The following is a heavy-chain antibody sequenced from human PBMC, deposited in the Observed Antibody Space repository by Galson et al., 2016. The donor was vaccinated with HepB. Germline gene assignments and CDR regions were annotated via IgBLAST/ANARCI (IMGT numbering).Heavy chain of an antibody. CDR3: AKIRGHSSNRYLYGMDL. D-gene: IGHD1-26*01. V-gene: IGHV3-23*01. CDR2: ISSSGGDR. Sequence: SLRLSCAGSKFTFRDYSMTWVRQAPGKGLEWVSAISSSGGDRYYADSVKGRFTISRDNSKSTLYLQMNGLRAEDTAVYFCAKIRGHSSNRYLYGMDLWGQGTTVTVSS. J-gene: IGHJ6*02. CDR1: KFTFRDYS.